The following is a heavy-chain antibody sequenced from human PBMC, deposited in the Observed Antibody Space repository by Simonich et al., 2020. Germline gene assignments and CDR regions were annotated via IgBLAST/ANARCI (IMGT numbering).Heavy chain of an antibody. CDR2: ISAYNRNT. J-gene: IGHJ4*02. CDR1: GYTFTSYG. CDR3: ARASRGTWWYYYFDY. D-gene: IGHD2-15*01. V-gene: IGHV1-18*01. Sequence: QVQLVQSGAEVKKPGASVKVSCKASGYTFTSYGISWVRQAPGQGLEWLGRISAYNRNTTYAQKHQGRVTMTTDTATSTAYMELRSLRSDDTAVYYCARASRGTWWYYYFDYWGQGTLVTVSS.